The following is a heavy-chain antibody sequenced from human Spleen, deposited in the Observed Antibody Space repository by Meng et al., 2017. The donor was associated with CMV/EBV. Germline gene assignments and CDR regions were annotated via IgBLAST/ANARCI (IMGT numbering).Heavy chain of an antibody. Sequence: QVLLQQGGAGLLKPSETLSLTCAVYGGSFSGYYWSWIRQPPGKGLEWIGEINHSGSTNYNPSLKSRVTISVDTSKNQFSLKLSSVTAADTAVYYCVSYSSLLGWDYWGQGTLVTVSS. V-gene: IGHV4-34*01. J-gene: IGHJ4*02. CDR3: VSYSSLLGWDY. D-gene: IGHD6-13*01. CDR2: INHSGST. CDR1: GGSFSGYY.